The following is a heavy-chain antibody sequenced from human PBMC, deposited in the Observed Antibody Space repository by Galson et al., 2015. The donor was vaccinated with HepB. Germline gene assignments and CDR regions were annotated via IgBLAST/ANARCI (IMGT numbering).Heavy chain of an antibody. CDR2: ISGCGGST. Sequence: SVRVSCEASGFTFSSYAISWVRQAPGQGLEWVSGISGCGGSTYYAEYMKGRITISRDKPKNTMYLQMNSLRAEDTAVYYCAKDALLQYCRGGSCYGTYFFDYWGQGTLVTVSS. V-gene: IGHV3-23*01. J-gene: IGHJ4*02. CDR3: AKDALLQYCRGGSCYGTYFFDY. CDR1: GFTFSSYA. D-gene: IGHD2-15*01.